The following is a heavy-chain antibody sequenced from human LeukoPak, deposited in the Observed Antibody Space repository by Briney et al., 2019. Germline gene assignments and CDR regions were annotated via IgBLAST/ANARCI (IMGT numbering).Heavy chain of an antibody. Sequence: PGGSLRLSCAASGVTFSHYWMTWIRQAPGKGVEGVANIKQDGSEKYYVDSVKGRFTISRDNAKNSLYLQMNSLRVDDTALYYCARAGYTYTTLYYWGQGTLVTVSS. D-gene: IGHD5-18*01. J-gene: IGHJ4*02. V-gene: IGHV3-7*01. CDR1: GVTFSHYW. CDR3: ARAGYTYTTLYY. CDR2: IKQDGSEK.